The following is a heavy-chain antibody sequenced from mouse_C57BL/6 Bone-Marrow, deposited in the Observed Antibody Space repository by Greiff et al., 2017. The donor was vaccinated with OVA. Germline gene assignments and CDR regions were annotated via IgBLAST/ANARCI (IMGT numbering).Heavy chain of an antibody. CDR1: GFSFNTYA. V-gene: IGHV10-1*01. J-gene: IGHJ2*01. D-gene: IGHD2-2*01. Sequence: EVKLQESGGGLVQPKGSLKLSCAASGFSFNTYAMNWVRQAPGKGLEWVARIRSKSNNYATYYADSVKDRFTISRDDSESMLYLQMNNLKTEDTAMYYCVRQKGIGYDPFDYWGQGTTLTVSS. CDR3: VRQKGIGYDPFDY. CDR2: IRSKSNNYAT.